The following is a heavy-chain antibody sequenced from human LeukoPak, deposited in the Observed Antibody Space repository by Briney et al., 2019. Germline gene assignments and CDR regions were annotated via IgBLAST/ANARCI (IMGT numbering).Heavy chain of an antibody. CDR3: AKSPLMILVTHFDY. CDR1: GFTFSSYG. D-gene: IGHD3-22*01. V-gene: IGHV3-23*01. CDR2: ISGSGGST. Sequence: GGSLRLSCAASGFTFSSYGMSWVRQAPGKGLEWVSAISGSGGSTYYADSVKGRFTISRDNSKNTLYLQMNSLRAEDTAVYYCAKSPLMILVTHFDYWGQGTLVTVS. J-gene: IGHJ4*02.